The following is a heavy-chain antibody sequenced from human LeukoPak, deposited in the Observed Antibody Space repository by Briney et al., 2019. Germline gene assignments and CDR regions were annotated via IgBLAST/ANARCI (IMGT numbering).Heavy chain of an antibody. CDR1: GGSISSSSYY. CDR2: IYYSGTT. D-gene: IGHD4-23*01. V-gene: IGHV4-61*05. Sequence: SETLSLTCTVSGGSISSSSYYWGWIRQPPGKGLEWIGYIYYSGTTNYNPSLKSRVIISVDTSKNQFSLRLSPVIAADTAVYYCARVGVDYSGNVIKYYFDYWGQGTLVTVSS. CDR3: ARVGVDYSGNVIKYYFDY. J-gene: IGHJ4*02.